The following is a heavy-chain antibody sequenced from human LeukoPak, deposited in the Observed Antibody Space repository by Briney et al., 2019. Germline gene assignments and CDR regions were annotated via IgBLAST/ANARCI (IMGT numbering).Heavy chain of an antibody. CDR3: ARDHDSRAFDI. CDR2: ISSSSSTI. CDR1: GFTFSSYS. D-gene: IGHD3-16*01. V-gene: IGHV3-48*01. J-gene: IGHJ3*02. Sequence: GGSLRLSCAASGFTFSSYSMNWVRQAPGKGLEWVSYISSSSSTIYYADSVKGRFTISRDNAKNSLYLQMNSLRAEDTAVYYCARDHDSRAFDIWGQGTMVTVSS.